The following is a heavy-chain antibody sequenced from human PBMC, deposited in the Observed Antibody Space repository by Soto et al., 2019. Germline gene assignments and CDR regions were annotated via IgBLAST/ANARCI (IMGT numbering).Heavy chain of an antibody. V-gene: IGHV5-51*01. CDR3: AASIFYYGMDV. J-gene: IGHJ6*02. CDR1: GYTFTNYW. CDR2: IYPGDSDT. Sequence: PGESLKISCKGSGYTFTNYWIGWVRQMPGKGLELMGIIYPGDSDTKYNPSFQGQVTISADKSITTTYLQWSSLKASDTAIYYCAASIFYYGMDVWGQGTTVTVS.